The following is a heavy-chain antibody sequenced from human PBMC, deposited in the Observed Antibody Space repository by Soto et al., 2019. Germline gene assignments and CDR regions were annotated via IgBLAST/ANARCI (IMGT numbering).Heavy chain of an antibody. CDR3: AKDPQKPYYYDSSGYYYDY. CDR1: GFTFSSYA. V-gene: IGHV3-23*01. CDR2: ISGSGGST. J-gene: IGHJ4*02. D-gene: IGHD3-22*01. Sequence: GGSLRLSCAASGFTFSSYAMSWVRQAPGKGLEWVSAISGSGGSTYYADSVKGRFTISRDNSKNTLYLQMNSLRAEDTAVYYCAKDPQKPYYYDSSGYYYDYWGQGTLVTVSS.